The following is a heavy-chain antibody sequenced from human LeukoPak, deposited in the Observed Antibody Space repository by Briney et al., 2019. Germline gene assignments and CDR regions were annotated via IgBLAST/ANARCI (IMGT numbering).Heavy chain of an antibody. CDR2: ITYDGSNK. Sequence: GGSLRLSCAASGFTFSNYAMHWVRQAPGKGLEWVAVITYDGSNKYYADSVKGRFTISRDNSKNKLTLQMNNLRDEDKAVYYCSSAYYYGSELYYFDYWGQGTLVTVSS. CDR3: SSAYYYGSELYYFDY. J-gene: IGHJ4*02. D-gene: IGHD3-10*01. CDR1: GFTFSNYA. V-gene: IGHV3-30*04.